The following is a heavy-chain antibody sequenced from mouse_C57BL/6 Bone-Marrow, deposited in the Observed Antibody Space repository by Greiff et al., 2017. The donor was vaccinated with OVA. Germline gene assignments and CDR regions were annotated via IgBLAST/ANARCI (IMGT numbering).Heavy chain of an antibody. V-gene: IGHV1-74*01. CDR1: GYTFTSYW. J-gene: IGHJ2*01. CDR3: AMRLGFYYFDD. D-gene: IGHD1-2*01. Sequence: QVQLQQSGAELVKPGASVKVSCKASGYTFTSYWMHWVKQRPGQGLEWIGRIHPSDSDTNYNQKFKGKATLTVDKSSSTAYMQLSSLTSEDSAVNDCAMRLGFYYFDDWGRGTTLTVSS. CDR2: IHPSDSDT.